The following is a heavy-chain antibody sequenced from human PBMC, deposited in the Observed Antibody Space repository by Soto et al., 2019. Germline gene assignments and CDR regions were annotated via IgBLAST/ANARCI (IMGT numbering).Heavy chain of an antibody. V-gene: IGHV4-30-2*01. J-gene: IGHJ4*02. CDR2: IFHSGIS. D-gene: IGHD6-6*01. CDR1: GGSITTVGYS. Sequence: SETLSLTCAVSGGSITTVGYSWSWIRQPPGKGLEWIGYIFHSGISYSNPSLKGRVTMSVDGSKNRFSLRLSSVTAADTAVYYCARRISARTYYFYYWGQGTLVTVSS. CDR3: ARRISARTYYFYY.